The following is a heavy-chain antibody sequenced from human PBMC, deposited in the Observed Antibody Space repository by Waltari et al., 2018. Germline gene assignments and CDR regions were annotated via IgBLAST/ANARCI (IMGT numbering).Heavy chain of an antibody. D-gene: IGHD6-19*01. Sequence: QVQLQQWRAGLLTPSETLSLTCPVYGGSFSGYYWSWTRQHPGKGLEWIGEINHSGSTNYNPSLKSRGTISVDTSKNQFSLKLSSVTAADTAVYYCARGRWLAYFDYWGQGTLVTVSS. V-gene: IGHV4-34*01. J-gene: IGHJ4*02. CDR1: GGSFSGYY. CDR2: INHSGST. CDR3: ARGRWLAYFDY.